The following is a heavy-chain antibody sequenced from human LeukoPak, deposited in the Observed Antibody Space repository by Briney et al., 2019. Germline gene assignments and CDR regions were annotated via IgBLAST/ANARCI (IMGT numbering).Heavy chain of an antibody. V-gene: IGHV1-69*13. CDR3: ARTGEEGNWFDP. CDR1: GGTFSSYA. Sequence: GASVKVSCKASGGTFSSYAISWVRQAPGQGLEWMGGIIPIFGTANYAQKFQGRVTITADESTSTAYMELSSLRSEDTAVYYCARTGEEGNWFDPWGRGTLVTVSS. J-gene: IGHJ5*02. D-gene: IGHD3-10*01. CDR2: IIPIFGTA.